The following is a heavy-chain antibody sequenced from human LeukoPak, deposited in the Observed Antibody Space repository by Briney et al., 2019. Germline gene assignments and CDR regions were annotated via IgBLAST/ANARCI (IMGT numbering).Heavy chain of an antibody. CDR2: IKHSGST. CDR3: ARAYCTNGVCYGDAFDI. CDR1: GVSFSGYY. D-gene: IGHD2-8*01. V-gene: IGHV4-34*01. J-gene: IGHJ3*02. Sequence: AETLPLTCAVYGVSFSGYYWSWLRQPPGKGLEWVAEIKHSGSTKYNPSLKSRVTISVDTSKTQFSLKLSSVTAADTAVYYCARAYCTNGVCYGDAFDIWGQGTMVTVSS.